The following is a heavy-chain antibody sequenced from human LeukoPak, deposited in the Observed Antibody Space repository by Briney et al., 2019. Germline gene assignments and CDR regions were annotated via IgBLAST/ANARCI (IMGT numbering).Heavy chain of an antibody. CDR1: GFTFSGYW. CDR3: VRGGESTWS. J-gene: IGHJ5*02. Sequence: GGSLRLSCADSGFTFSGYWMHWVRQAPGKGLVWVSRINSDGTTTTYADSVKGRFTISRDNAKNTLYLQMNSLRAEDTAVYYCVRGGESTWSWGQGTLVTVSS. CDR2: INSDGTTT. V-gene: IGHV3-74*01. D-gene: IGHD2-15*01.